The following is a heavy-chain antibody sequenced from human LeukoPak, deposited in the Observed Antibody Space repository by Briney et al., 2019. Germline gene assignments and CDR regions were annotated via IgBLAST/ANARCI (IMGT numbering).Heavy chain of an antibody. V-gene: IGHV4-4*02. J-gene: IGHJ4*02. CDR2: IYHSGST. CDR1: GGSISSSNW. Sequence: PSETLSLTCAVSGGSISSSNWWSWVRQPPGKGLEWIGEIYHSGSTNYNPSLKSRVTISVDKPKNQFSLKLSSVTAADTAVYYCARGPPIRYCSSTSCYTGFDYWGQGTLVTVSS. D-gene: IGHD2-2*02. CDR3: ARGPPIRYCSSTSCYTGFDY.